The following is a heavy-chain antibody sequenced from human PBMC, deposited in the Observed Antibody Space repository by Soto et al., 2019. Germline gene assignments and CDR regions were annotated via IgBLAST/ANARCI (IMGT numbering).Heavy chain of an antibody. CDR2: ISYDGSNK. V-gene: IGHV3-30*18. D-gene: IGHD3-3*01. CDR3: AKDGGYYDFFFFFQAEDGIRASVPVSAFLLNRSSDL. J-gene: IGHJ2*01. Sequence: GKGLEWVAVISYDGSNKYYADAVKGRVTISRDNSKNTLYLQINSLIAEDTAVYYCAKDGGYYDFFFFFQAEDGIRASVPVSAFLLNRSSDL.